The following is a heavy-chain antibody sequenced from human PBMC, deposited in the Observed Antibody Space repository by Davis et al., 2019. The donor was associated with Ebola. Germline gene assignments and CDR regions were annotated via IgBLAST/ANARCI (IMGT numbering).Heavy chain of an antibody. CDR3: ARTDYWGAYMDV. CDR2: MSGTSSVT. J-gene: IGHJ6*04. CDR1: GFTFSSFA. Sequence: GESLKISCSTSGFTFSSFAMSWVRQAPGKGLESVATMSGTSSVTFYALSVKGRFTISRDNSRNTLYLQMNSLKASDTAVYFCARTDYWGAYMDVWGKGTTVNVAS. D-gene: IGHD7-27*01. V-gene: IGHV3-23*01.